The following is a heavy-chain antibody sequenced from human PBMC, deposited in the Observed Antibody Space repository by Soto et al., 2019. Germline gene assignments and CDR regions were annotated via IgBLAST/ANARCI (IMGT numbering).Heavy chain of an antibody. CDR1: GFTFSSYA. Sequence: ESGGGVVQPGRSLRLSCAASGFTFSSYAMHWVRQAPGKGLEWVAVISYDGSNKYYADSVKGRFTISRDNSKNTLYLQMNSLRAEDTAVYYCARDLDSGSYDYWGQGTLVTVSS. CDR2: ISYDGSNK. V-gene: IGHV3-30-3*01. D-gene: IGHD1-26*01. J-gene: IGHJ4*02. CDR3: ARDLDSGSYDY.